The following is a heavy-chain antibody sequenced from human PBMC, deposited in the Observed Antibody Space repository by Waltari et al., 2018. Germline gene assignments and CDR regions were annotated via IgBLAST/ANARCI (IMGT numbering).Heavy chain of an antibody. Sequence: QVQLQESGPGLVKPSETLSLTCTVSGGSISSYYWSWIRQPPGKGLEWIGYIYYSGSTNYNPALKSRVTISVDTSKNQFSLKLSSVTAADTAVYYCARDRATVTTSYFDYWGQGTLVTVSS. CDR1: GGSISSYY. J-gene: IGHJ4*02. V-gene: IGHV4-59*01. CDR3: ARDRATVTTSYFDY. CDR2: IYYSGST. D-gene: IGHD4-17*01.